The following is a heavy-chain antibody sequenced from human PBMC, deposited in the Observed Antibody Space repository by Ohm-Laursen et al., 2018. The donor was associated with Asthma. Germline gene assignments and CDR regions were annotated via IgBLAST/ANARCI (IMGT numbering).Heavy chain of an antibody. D-gene: IGHD3-10*01. CDR2: INRDGGET. CDR3: AKDVKAYYGSGSYYAYHGMDV. V-gene: IGHV3-7*03. J-gene: IGHJ6*02. Sequence: SLRLSCAASGFTFTTYWMTWVRQAPGKGLEWVATINRDGGETNYVDSVKGRFTISRDNAKNSLYLQMDSLGPEDTALYYCAKDVKAYYGSGSYYAYHGMDVWGLGTTVTVSS. CDR1: GFTFTTYW.